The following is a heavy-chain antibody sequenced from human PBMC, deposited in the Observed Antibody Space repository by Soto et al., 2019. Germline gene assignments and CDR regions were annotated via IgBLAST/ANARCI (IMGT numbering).Heavy chain of an antibody. V-gene: IGHV1-69*01. Sequence: QLVQSGAEVKKPGSSVKVSCKASGGTFNSYAISWVRQAPGQGLEWMGGIIPIFGTADYAQKFQGRITITADESTSTAYMELSSLRSEDTAVYYCASHWGQAKRYYYYGMDVWGQGTTVTVSS. CDR3: ASHWGQAKRYYYYGMDV. CDR1: GGTFNSYA. CDR2: IIPIFGTA. D-gene: IGHD7-27*01. J-gene: IGHJ6*02.